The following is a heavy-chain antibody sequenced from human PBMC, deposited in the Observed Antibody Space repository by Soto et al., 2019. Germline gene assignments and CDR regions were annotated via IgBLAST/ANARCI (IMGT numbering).Heavy chain of an antibody. CDR2: ISYDGSNK. V-gene: IGHV3-30-3*01. Sequence: PGGSLRPSCAASGFTFSSYALHWVRQPPGKGLGWVAVISYDGSNKYYADSVKGRFTISRDNSKNTLYLQMNSLRAEDTAVYYCARDLKLNWFDPWGQGTLVTVSS. CDR1: GFTFSSYA. J-gene: IGHJ5*02. CDR3: ARDLKLNWFDP.